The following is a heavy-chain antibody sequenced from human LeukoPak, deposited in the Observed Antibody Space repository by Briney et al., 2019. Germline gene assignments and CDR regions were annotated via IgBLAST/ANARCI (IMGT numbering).Heavy chain of an antibody. CDR1: TFAFSSYA. CDR2: ISGSGGST. Sequence: GGSLRLSCAASTFAFSSYAMTWVRQAPGKGLEWVSAISGSGGSTYYADSVKGRLTISRDNSKNTLYLQMNSLRAEDTAVYYCARVAGGYSYGEIDYWGQGTLVTVSS. D-gene: IGHD5-18*01. J-gene: IGHJ4*02. V-gene: IGHV3-23*01. CDR3: ARVAGGYSYGEIDY.